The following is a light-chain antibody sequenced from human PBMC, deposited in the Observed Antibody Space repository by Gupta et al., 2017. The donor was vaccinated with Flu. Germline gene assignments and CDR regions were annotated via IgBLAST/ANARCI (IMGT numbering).Light chain of an antibody. CDR3: SSYRSSSTLHV. V-gene: IGLV2-14*01. Sequence: HSALTQPASVSGSPGQSIPIPCSGTSSDIGAYNSVSWYQQHPGKAPKLLIYEVANRPSGVSNRFSGSKSGNAASLTISGLQAEDEGDYYCSSYRSSSTLHVFGTGTKVTVL. J-gene: IGLJ1*01. CDR1: SSDIGAYNS. CDR2: EVA.